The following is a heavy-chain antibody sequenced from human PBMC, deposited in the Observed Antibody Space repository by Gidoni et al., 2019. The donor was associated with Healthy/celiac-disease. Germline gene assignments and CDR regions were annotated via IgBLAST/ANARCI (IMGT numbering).Heavy chain of an antibody. CDR3: ARDSREYSYGYVAFDI. D-gene: IGHD5-18*01. CDR1: GFTFSSYG. J-gene: IGHJ3*02. CDR2: IWYDGSNK. V-gene: IGHV3-33*01. Sequence: QVQLVESGGGVVQPGRSLRLSCAASGFTFSSYGMHWVRQAPGKGLEWVAVIWYDGSNKYYADSVKGRFTISRDNSKNTLYLQMNSLRAEDTAVYYCARDSREYSYGYVAFDIWGQGTMVTVSS.